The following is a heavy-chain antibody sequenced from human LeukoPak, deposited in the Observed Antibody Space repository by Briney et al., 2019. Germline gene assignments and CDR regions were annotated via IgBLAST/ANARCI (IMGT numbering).Heavy chain of an antibody. V-gene: IGHV1-2*02. CDR1: GYTFTGYY. CDR2: INPNTGGT. J-gene: IGHJ4*02. Sequence: ASVKVSCKASGYTFTGYYMHWVRQAPGQGLEWMGWINPNTGGTNYAQKFQGRATMTRDTSITTDYMELSRLRSDDTAVYYCARAHGDYNFDYWGQGTLVTVSS. CDR3: ARAHGDYNFDY. D-gene: IGHD4-17*01.